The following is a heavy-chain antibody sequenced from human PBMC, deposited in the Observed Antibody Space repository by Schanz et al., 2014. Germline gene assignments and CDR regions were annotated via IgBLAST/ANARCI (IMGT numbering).Heavy chain of an antibody. CDR3: AKVDRTRYYAMDV. CDR1: GYTFNNHG. Sequence: QVQLVQSGGEVKKPGASATVSCKASGYTFNNHGISWVRQAPGQGLEWMGWISVYHGHTNYAEKVHGRVTMTTDTSTSTVYMEVSGLRSEDTAVYYCAKVDRTRYYAMDVWGQGTTVTVSS. J-gene: IGHJ6*02. CDR2: ISVYHGHT. D-gene: IGHD3-9*01. V-gene: IGHV1-18*01.